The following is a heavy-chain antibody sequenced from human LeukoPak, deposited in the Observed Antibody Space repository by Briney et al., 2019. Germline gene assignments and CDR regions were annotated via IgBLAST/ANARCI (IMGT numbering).Heavy chain of an antibody. CDR2: IYASGST. CDR3: AREIVVVITYEYDWFDP. Sequence: SETLSLTCTISGNSISGYYWSWIRQPAGRGLEWIGRIYASGSTNYNPSLKSRVTMSVDTSKNQFSLKLSSVTAADTAVYYCAREIVVVITYEYDWFDPWGQGTLVTVSS. CDR1: GNSISGYY. J-gene: IGHJ5*02. V-gene: IGHV4-4*07. D-gene: IGHD3-22*01.